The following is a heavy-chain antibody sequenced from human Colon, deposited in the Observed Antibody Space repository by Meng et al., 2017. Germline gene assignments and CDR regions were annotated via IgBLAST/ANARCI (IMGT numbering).Heavy chain of an antibody. CDR2: IHPSGST. J-gene: IGHJ4*02. CDR1: GGSFSDYY. V-gene: IGHV4-34*01. D-gene: IGHD3-9*01. CDR3: ARGVDWAKSGNF. Sequence: HLRQLGAGLLKPSETLSLTCSVYGGSFSDYYLTWIRQPPGKGLEWVGEIHPSGSTYYSPSLQSRVTITLDTSKNQFSLTLSSMTAADTAVYYCARGVDWAKSGNFWGQGTLVTVSS.